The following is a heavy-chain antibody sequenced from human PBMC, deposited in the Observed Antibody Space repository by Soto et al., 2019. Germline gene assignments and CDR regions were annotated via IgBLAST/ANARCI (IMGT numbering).Heavy chain of an antibody. J-gene: IGHJ6*02. CDR3: ARRGRDGGYYYYGMDV. V-gene: IGHV5-10-1*01. Sequence: GESLKISCRGSGYSFTIYWISWVRQMPGKGLEWMGRIDPSDSYTSYSPSFQGHVTISADKSISTAYLQWSSLKASDTAMYYCARRGRDGGYYYYGMDVWGQGTTVTVSS. CDR2: IDPSDSYT. D-gene: IGHD3-16*01. CDR1: GYSFTIYW.